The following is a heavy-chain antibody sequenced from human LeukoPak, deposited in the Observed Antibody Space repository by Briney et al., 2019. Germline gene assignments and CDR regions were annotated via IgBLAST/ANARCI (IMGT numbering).Heavy chain of an antibody. CDR3: ARGVGDY. CDR2: IYYSGST. J-gene: IGHJ4*02. D-gene: IGHD1-26*01. CDR1: GGSISSGDYY. V-gene: IGHV4-30-4*01. Sequence: SETLSLTCTVSGGSISSGDYYWSWIRQPPGKGLEWIGYIYYSGSTNYNPSLKSRVTISVDKSKNQFSLKLSSVTAADTAVYYCARGVGDYWGQGTLVTVSS.